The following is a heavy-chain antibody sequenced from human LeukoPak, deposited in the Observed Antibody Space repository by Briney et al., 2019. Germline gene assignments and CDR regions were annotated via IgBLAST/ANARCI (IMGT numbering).Heavy chain of an antibody. V-gene: IGHV1-69*01. CDR1: GGTFSSYA. Sequence: SVKVSCKASGGTFSSYAISWVRQAPGQGLEWMGGIIPIFGTANYAQKFQGRVTITADESTSTAYMELSSLRSEDTAVYYCARRPPILRFLPVPPYYYYGMDVWGQGTTVTVSS. CDR3: ARRPPILRFLPVPPYYYYGMDV. D-gene: IGHD3-3*01. J-gene: IGHJ6*02. CDR2: IIPIFGTA.